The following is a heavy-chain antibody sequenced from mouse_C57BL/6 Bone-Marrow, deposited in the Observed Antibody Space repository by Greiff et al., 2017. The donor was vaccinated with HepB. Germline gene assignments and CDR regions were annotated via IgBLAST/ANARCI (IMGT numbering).Heavy chain of an antibody. D-gene: IGHD1-1*01. CDR3: ARVAGSSYRYFDV. Sequence: EVQGVESGGGLVKPGGSLKLSCAASGFTFSSYAMSWVRQTPEKRLEWVATISDGGSYTYYPDNVKGRFTISRDNAKNNLYLQMSHLKSEDTAMYYCARVAGSSYRYFDVWGTGTTVTVSS. CDR2: ISDGGSYT. V-gene: IGHV5-4*01. J-gene: IGHJ1*03. CDR1: GFTFSSYA.